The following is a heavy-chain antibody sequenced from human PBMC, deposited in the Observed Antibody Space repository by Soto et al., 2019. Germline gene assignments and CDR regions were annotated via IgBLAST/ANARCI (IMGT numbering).Heavy chain of an antibody. J-gene: IGHJ5*02. D-gene: IGHD3-9*01. CDR3: ARVGTYYDILTGYSTKNWFDP. V-gene: IGHV4-30-4*01. CDR1: GGSISSCDYY. CDR2: IYYSGST. Sequence: LSLTCTVSGGSISSCDYYWSWIRQPPGKGLEWIGYIYYSGSTYYNPSLKSRVTISVDTSKNQFSLKLSSVTAADTAVYYCARVGTYYDILTGYSTKNWFDPWGQGTLVTVSS.